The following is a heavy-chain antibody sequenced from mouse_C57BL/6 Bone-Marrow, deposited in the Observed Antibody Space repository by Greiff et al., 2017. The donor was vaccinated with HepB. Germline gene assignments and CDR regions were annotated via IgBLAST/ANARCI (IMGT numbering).Heavy chain of an antibody. D-gene: IGHD1-1*01. CDR1: GFTFSDYY. CDR2: ISNGGGST. CDR3: ARLYYGSSSLDV. V-gene: IGHV5-12*01. Sequence: DVMLVESGGGLVQPGGSLKLSCAASGFTFSDYYMYWVRQTPEKRLEWVAYISNGGGSTYYPDTVKGRFTISRDNAKNTRYLQMSRLKSADTAMYYCARLYYGSSSLDVWGTGTTVTVSS. J-gene: IGHJ1*03.